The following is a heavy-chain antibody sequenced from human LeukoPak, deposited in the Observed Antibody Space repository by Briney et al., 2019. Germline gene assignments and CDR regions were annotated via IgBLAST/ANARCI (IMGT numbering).Heavy chain of an antibody. CDR3: ARVDCSSTSCYSSRWGYYYGMDV. V-gene: IGHV3-74*01. D-gene: IGHD2-2*01. CDR2: INSDGSST. Sequence: AGGSLRLSCAVSGFTFSTKSMNWVRQAPGKGLVWVSRINSDGSSTSYADSVKGRFTISRDNAKNTLYLQMNSLRAEDTAVYYCARVDCSSTSCYSSRWGYYYGMDVWGQGTTVTVSS. J-gene: IGHJ6*02. CDR1: GFTFSTKS.